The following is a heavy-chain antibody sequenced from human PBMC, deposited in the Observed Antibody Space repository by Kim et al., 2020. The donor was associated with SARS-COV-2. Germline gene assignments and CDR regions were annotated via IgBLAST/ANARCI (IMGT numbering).Heavy chain of an antibody. CDR3: ARDYYGSGSYFGLNYYYG. D-gene: IGHD3-10*01. CDR1: GFTFSSYS. CDR2: ISSSSTI. V-gene: IGHV3-48*01. J-gene: IGHJ6*01. Sequence: GESLRLSCAASGFTFSSYSMNWVRQAPGKGLEWVSYISSSSTIYYADSVKGRFTISRDNAKNSLYLQMNSLRAEDTAVYYCARDYYGSGSYFGLNYYYG.